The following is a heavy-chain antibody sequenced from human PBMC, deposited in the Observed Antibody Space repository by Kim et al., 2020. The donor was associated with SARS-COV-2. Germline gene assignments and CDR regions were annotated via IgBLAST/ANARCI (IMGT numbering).Heavy chain of an antibody. CDR1: GYTFTSYY. CDR2: INPSGGST. Sequence: ASVKVSCKASGYTFTSYYMHWVRQAPGQGLEWMGIINPSGGSTSYAQKFQGRVTMTRDTSTSTVYMELSSLRSEDTAVYYCARATIVGATYDYWGQGTLVTISS. V-gene: IGHV1-46*01. CDR3: ARATIVGATYDY. D-gene: IGHD1-26*01. J-gene: IGHJ4*02.